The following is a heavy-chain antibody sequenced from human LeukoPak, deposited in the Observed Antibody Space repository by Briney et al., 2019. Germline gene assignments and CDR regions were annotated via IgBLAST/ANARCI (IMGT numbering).Heavy chain of an antibody. V-gene: IGHV4-39*01. CDR2: IYYSGST. CDR1: GGSISSSSYY. D-gene: IGHD2-15*01. J-gene: IGHJ4*02. Sequence: PSETLSLTCTVSGGSISSSSYYWGWIRQPPGKGLEWIGSIYYSGSTYYNPSLKSRVTISVDTSKNQFSLKLSSVTAADTAVYYCARHACSGGSCSYAFDYWRQGTLVTVSS. CDR3: ARHACSGGSCSYAFDY.